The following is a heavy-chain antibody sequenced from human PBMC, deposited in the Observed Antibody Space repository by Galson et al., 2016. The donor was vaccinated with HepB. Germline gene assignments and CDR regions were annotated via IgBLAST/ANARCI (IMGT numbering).Heavy chain of an antibody. CDR1: GFTYSTYW. V-gene: IGHV3-49*04. D-gene: IGHD3-3*01. CDR3: TRADDYYDFTFDY. Sequence: SLRLSCAASGFTYSTYWMHWVRQPPGKGLEWVGFIRSKAYGETTEYAASVKGRFTISRDDSKNIAYLQVNSLKTEDTAMYYCTRADDYYDFTFDYWGQGTLVTVSS. J-gene: IGHJ4*02. CDR2: IRSKAYGETT.